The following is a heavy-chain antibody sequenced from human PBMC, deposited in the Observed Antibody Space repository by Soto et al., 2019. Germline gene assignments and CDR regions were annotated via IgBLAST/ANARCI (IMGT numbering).Heavy chain of an antibody. CDR2: MYPGDSDT. D-gene: IGHD3-3*01. V-gene: IGHV5-51*01. CDR3: ARLPRDCNKTSCYYADH. Sequence: GESLKISCRGSGYDFNTDWFGWVRQLPGRGLEWVGIMYPGDSDTRYNPSLQGHVTLSVDVTVSTAFLQWRSLETSDTGMYFCARLPRDCNKTSCYYADHWGQGTQVTVSS. J-gene: IGHJ4*02. CDR1: GYDFNTDW.